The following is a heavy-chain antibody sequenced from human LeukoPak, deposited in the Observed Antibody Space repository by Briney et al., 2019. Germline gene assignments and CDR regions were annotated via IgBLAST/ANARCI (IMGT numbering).Heavy chain of an antibody. CDR3: AKGYDPFDY. D-gene: IGHD2-8*01. V-gene: IGHV4-34*01. CDR2: INHSGST. Sequence: SETLSLTCAVYGGSFSGYYWSWIRQPLGKGLEWIGEINHSGSTNYNPSLKSRVTISVDTSKNQFSLKLSSVTAADTAVYYCAKGYDPFDYWGQGTLVTVSS. CDR1: GGSFSGYY. J-gene: IGHJ4*02.